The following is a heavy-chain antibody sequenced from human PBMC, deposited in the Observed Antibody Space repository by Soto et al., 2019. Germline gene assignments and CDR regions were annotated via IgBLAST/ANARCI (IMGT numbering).Heavy chain of an antibody. CDR3: ARVSAGRVDY. CDR2: IYPGDSDT. V-gene: IGHV5-51*01. CDR1: GYSFSSHW. Sequence: ESLKISCKGSGYSFSSHWIGWVRQMPGKGLEWMGIIYPGDSDTRYSPSFQGQVTISADKSISTAYLQWSSLKASDIAMYYYARVSAGRVDYWGQGTLVTVSS. J-gene: IGHJ4*02. D-gene: IGHD6-13*01.